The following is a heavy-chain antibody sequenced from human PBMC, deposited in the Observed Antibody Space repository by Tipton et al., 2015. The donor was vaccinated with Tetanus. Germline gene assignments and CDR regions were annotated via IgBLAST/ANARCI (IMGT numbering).Heavy chain of an antibody. D-gene: IGHD5/OR15-5a*01. Sequence: LRLSCIVSGGSMSTSGHYGAWVRQSPGQGLEWIGSLSYSGRTYYNPSLKSRVTMSVDTSKKDFSVRLRSVTAADTAVYYCARLREIVSRSGWDFDYWGQGILVTVSS. J-gene: IGHJ4*02. CDR2: LSYSGRT. CDR3: ARLREIVSRSGWDFDY. V-gene: IGHV4-39*02. CDR1: GGSMSTSGHY.